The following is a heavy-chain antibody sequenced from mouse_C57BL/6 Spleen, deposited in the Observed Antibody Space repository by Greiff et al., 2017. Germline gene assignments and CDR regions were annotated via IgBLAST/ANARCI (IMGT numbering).Heavy chain of an antibody. CDR1: GYTFTSYW. V-gene: IGHV1-59*01. CDR2: IDPSDSYT. Sequence: QVQLQQPGAELVRPGTSVKLSCKASGYTFTSYWMHWVKQRPGQGLEWIGVIDPSDSYTNYNQKFKGKATLTVDTSSSTAYMQLSSLTSEDSAVYYCARRSYYYGSSGAMDYWGQGTSVTVSS. CDR3: ARRSYYYGSSGAMDY. D-gene: IGHD1-1*01. J-gene: IGHJ4*01.